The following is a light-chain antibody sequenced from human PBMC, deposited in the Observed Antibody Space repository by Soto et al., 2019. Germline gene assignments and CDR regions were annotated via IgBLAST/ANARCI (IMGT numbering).Light chain of an antibody. V-gene: IGKV3-20*01. Sequence: EIVLTQSPGTLSLSPGERATLSCRASQSVSSSYLAWYQQKPGQAPRLLIYGASSRATGIPDRFSGSGSGKDFNLTISRLEAEGFAVYYCQQYGSSQSFGQGTKVEIK. J-gene: IGKJ1*01. CDR3: QQYGSSQS. CDR1: QSVSSSY. CDR2: GAS.